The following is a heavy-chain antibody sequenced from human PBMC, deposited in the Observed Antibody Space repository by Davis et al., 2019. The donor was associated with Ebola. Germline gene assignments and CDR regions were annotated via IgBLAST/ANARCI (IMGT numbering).Heavy chain of an antibody. CDR2: ISSSSSYI. CDR1: GFTFSSYS. V-gene: IGHV3-21*04. D-gene: IGHD3-16*02. CDR3: AKDSHLRLGELSASDY. J-gene: IGHJ4*02. Sequence: PGGSLRLSCAASGFTFSSYSMNWVRQVPGKGLEWVSSISSSSSYIYYADSVKGRFTISRDNAKNSLYLQMNSLRAEDTAVYYCAKDSHLRLGELSASDYWGQGTLVTVSS.